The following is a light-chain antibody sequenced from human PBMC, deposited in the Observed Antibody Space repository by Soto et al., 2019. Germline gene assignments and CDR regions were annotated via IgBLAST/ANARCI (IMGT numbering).Light chain of an antibody. Sequence: ESVLTQSPGTLSLSPGESATLSCRASQSISSIYLAWYQQKPGQAPRLLLYGASNRATGIPDRFSGSGSGTDFTLTISRLEPEDFAVYYCQQYGGQRGLFTFGPGTRVDIK. J-gene: IGKJ3*01. CDR1: QSISSIY. CDR2: GAS. CDR3: QQYGGQRGLFT. V-gene: IGKV3-20*01.